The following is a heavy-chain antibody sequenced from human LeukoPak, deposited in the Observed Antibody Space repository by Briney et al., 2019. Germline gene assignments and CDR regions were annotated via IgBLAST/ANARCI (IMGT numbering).Heavy chain of an antibody. Sequence: SETLSLTCTVSGGSISSGGYYWSWIRQPPGKGLEWIGYIYHSGSTYYNPSLKSRVTISVDTSKNQFSLKLSSVTAADTAVYYCARSLEQFYYYYMDVWGKGTTVTVSS. D-gene: IGHD5-24*01. CDR2: IYHSGST. CDR1: GGSISSGGYY. V-gene: IGHV4-30-2*02. J-gene: IGHJ6*03. CDR3: ARSLEQFYYYYMDV.